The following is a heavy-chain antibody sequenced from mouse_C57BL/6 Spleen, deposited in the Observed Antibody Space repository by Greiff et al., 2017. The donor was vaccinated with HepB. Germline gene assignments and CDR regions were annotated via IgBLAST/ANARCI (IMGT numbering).Heavy chain of an antibody. CDR1: GYTFTSYW. CDR2: IDPSDSYT. V-gene: IGHV1-69*01. Sequence: QVQLQQPGAELVMPGASVKLSCKASGYTFTSYWMHWVKQRPGQGLEWIGEIDPSDSYTNYNQKFKGKSTLTVDKSSSTAYMQLSSLTSEDSAVYYCASPHYGSRAWYFDVWGTGTTVTVSS. J-gene: IGHJ1*03. D-gene: IGHD1-1*01. CDR3: ASPHYGSRAWYFDV.